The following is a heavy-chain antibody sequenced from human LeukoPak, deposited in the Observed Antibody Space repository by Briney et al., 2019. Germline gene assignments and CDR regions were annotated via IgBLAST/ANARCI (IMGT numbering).Heavy chain of an antibody. V-gene: IGHV4-34*01. CDR2: INHSGST. J-gene: IGHJ4*02. CDR3: ARGIGISGWYHGYFDY. Sequence: SETLSLTCAVYGGSFSGYYWSWIRQPPGKGLEWIGEINHSGSTNYNPSLKSRVTISVDTSKNQFSLKLSSVTAADTAVYYCARGIGISGWYHGYFDYWGQGTLVTVSS. D-gene: IGHD6-19*01. CDR1: GGSFSGYY.